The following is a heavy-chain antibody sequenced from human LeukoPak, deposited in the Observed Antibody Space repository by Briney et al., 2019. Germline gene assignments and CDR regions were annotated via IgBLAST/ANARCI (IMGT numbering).Heavy chain of an antibody. CDR1: GDSISTNNW. Sequence: SETLSLTCAVSGDSISTNNWWNWVRQPPGKGLEWIAEVHHGGNSNYNPSLKSRVTISVDTSKNQFSLKLSSVTAADTAVYYCASSSLSGSSDYYYYYMDVWGKGTTVTVSS. V-gene: IGHV4-4*02. J-gene: IGHJ6*03. CDR2: VHHGGNS. CDR3: ASSSLSGSSDYYYYYMDV. D-gene: IGHD1-26*01.